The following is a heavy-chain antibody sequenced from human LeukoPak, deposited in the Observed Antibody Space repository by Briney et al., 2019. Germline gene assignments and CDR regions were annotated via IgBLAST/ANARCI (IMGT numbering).Heavy chain of an antibody. V-gene: IGHV3-11*04. J-gene: IGHJ6*03. D-gene: IGHD2-15*01. CDR2: ISYGGGTK. CDR3: VRGGQCSGGSCYADYFYYYMDV. Sequence: GGSLRLSCAASGFSFSDYYINWIRQAPGKGLEWVSYISYGGGTKHYADSVKGRFTVSGDNTKNSVILQMNSLRAEDTAVYYCVRGGQCSGGSCYADYFYYYMDVWGKGTTVTVSS. CDR1: GFSFSDYY.